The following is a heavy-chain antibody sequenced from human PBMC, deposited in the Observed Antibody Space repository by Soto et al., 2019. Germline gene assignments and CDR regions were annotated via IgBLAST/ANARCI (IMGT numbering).Heavy chain of an antibody. CDR2: IKQDGSEK. CDR3: ARDWSQAHHDAFDI. J-gene: IGHJ3*02. V-gene: IGHV3-7*03. CDR1: GFTFSSHW. Sequence: LRLSCAASGFTFSSHWMAWVRQSPGKGLEWVANIKQDGSEKYYVDSVKGRFSISRDNAENSLYLQMNSLRAEDTAVYYCARDWSQAHHDAFDIWGQGTMVTVSS.